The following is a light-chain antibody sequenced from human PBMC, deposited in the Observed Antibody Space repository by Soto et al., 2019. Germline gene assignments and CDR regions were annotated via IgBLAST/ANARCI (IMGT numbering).Light chain of an antibody. CDR1: QSISRW. CDR2: DAS. V-gene: IGKV1-5*01. CDR3: QHRSK. Sequence: DIQMTQSPSTLSASVGDRVTITCRASQSISRWLAWYQQKPGKAPKALIYDASTLRSGVPSRFSGGGSGTDFTLTISSLEPEDFAVYYCQHRSKFGQGTRLEIK. J-gene: IGKJ5*01.